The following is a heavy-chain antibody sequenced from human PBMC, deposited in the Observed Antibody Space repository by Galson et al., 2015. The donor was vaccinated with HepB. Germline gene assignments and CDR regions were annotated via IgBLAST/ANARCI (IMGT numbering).Heavy chain of an antibody. D-gene: IGHD6-13*01. V-gene: IGHV3-7*01. CDR3: AGGHSSSWLVY. Sequence: SLRLSCAASGFTFGSYWMSWVRQAPGKGLEWVANIKQDVSEIYYVNSVKGRFTISRDNAKNSLYLQMNSLRAEDTAVYYCAGGHSSSWLVYWGQGTLVSVSS. CDR2: IKQDVSEI. CDR1: GFTFGSYW. J-gene: IGHJ4*02.